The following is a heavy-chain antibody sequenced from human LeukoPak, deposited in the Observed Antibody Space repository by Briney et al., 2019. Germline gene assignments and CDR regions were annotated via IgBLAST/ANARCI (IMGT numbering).Heavy chain of an antibody. Sequence: GGSLRLSCAVSGFTFDNYGMSWVRQAPGKGLEWVSGINWNGSSIGYADSVKGRFTISRDNVKNSLYLQMNSLRAEDTALYYCARGRSIFDYWGQRTLVTVSS. J-gene: IGHJ4*02. V-gene: IGHV3-20*04. CDR3: ARGRSIFDY. CDR2: INWNGSSI. D-gene: IGHD6-6*01. CDR1: GFTFDNYG.